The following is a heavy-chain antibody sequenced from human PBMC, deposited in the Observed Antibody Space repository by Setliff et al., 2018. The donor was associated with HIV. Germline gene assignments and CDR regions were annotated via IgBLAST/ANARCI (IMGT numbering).Heavy chain of an antibody. Sequence: ASVKVSCKASGYTFTNYGVSWVRQAPGQGLEWMGWISTFDRSINYDDKFEGRITMTTDTSTSTAYMELRGLISDDTAVYYCARDVRDGFEEWFSTLDDGMDVWGQGTTVTVSS. CDR3: ARDVRDGFEEWFSTLDDGMDV. V-gene: IGHV1-18*01. CDR1: GYTFTNYG. J-gene: IGHJ6*02. CDR2: ISTFDRSI. D-gene: IGHD3-3*01.